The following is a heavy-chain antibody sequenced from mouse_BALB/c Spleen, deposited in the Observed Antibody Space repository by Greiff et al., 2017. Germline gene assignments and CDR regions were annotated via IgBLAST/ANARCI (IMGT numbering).Heavy chain of an antibody. D-gene: IGHD1-1*01. CDR2: IWAGGST. V-gene: IGHV2-9*02. CDR3: ARGVYYGSSHFDY. Sequence: QVQLKESGPGLVAPSQSLSITCTVSGFSLTSYGVHWVRQPPGKGLEWLGVIWAGGSTNYNSALMSRLSISKDNSKSQVFLKMNSLQTDDTAMYYCARGVYYGSSHFDYWGQGTTLTVSS. CDR1: GFSLTSYG. J-gene: IGHJ2*01.